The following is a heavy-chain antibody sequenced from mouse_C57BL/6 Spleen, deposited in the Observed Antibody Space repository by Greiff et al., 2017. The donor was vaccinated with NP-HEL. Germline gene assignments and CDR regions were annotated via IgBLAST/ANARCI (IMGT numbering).Heavy chain of an antibody. CDR1: GYTFTSYW. CDR3: ARKGIPYSAMDY. V-gene: IGHV1-52*01. J-gene: IGHJ4*01. D-gene: IGHD5-1-1*01. CDR2: IDPSDSDT. Sequence: QVQLQQPGAELVRPGSSVKLSCKASGYTFTSYWMHWVKQRPIQGLEWIGNIDPSDSDTHYNQKFKDKATLTVDKSSSSAYMQLSSLTSDDSAVYYCARKGIPYSAMDYWGQGTSVTVSS.